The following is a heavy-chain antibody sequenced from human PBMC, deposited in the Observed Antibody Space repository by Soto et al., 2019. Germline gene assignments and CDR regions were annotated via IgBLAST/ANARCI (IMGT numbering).Heavy chain of an antibody. V-gene: IGHV3-33*01. Sequence: GGSLRLSCAASGFTFSSYGMHWVRQAPGKGLEWVAVIWYDGSNKYYADSVKGRFTISRDNSKNTLYLQMNSLRAEDTALYYCARDTAPAAYYYGSGNFDYWGQGT. CDR3: ARDTAPAAYYYGSGNFDY. J-gene: IGHJ4*02. D-gene: IGHD3-10*01. CDR2: IWYDGSNK. CDR1: GFTFSSYG.